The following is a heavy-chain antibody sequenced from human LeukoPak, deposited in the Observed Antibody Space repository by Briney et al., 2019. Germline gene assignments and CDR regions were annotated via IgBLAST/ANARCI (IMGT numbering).Heavy chain of an antibody. V-gene: IGHV4-39*07. CDR3: ARGSDWFDP. J-gene: IGHJ5*02. CDR2: IYYSGST. CDR1: GGSISSSSYS. Sequence: SETLSLTCTVSGGSISSSSYSWGWIRQPPGKGLEWIGSIYYSGSTNYNPSLKSRVTISVDTSKNQFSLKLSSVTAADTAVYYCARGSDWFDPWGQGTLVTVSS.